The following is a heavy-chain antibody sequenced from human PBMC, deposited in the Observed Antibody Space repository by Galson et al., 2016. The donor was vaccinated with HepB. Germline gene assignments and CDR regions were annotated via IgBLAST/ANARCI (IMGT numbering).Heavy chain of an antibody. Sequence: QSGAEVKKPGESLKISCKGSGYKFADYWIGWVRQMPGRGLEWMGIVWPGDSDTRYSPSFQGQVTMSADKSTATAYLQWSSLKASDTAMYYCARQGDYSGRWSPFDCWGQGTLVTVSS. CDR1: GYKFADYW. CDR2: VWPGDSDT. CDR3: ARQGDYSGRWSPFDC. J-gene: IGHJ4*02. D-gene: IGHD6-25*01. V-gene: IGHV5-51*01.